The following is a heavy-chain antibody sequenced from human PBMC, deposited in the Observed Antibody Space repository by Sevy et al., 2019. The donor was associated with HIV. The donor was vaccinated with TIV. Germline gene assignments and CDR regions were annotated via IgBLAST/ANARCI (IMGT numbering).Heavy chain of an antibody. J-gene: IGHJ4*02. V-gene: IGHV1-46*01. CDR1: GYTFTSYY. Sequence: ASVKVSCKASGYTFTSYYMHWVRQAPGQGLEWMGIINPSGGSTSYAQKFQGRVTMTRDTSTSTVYMELSSLRSEDTAVYYCARDMSSGWYQPLIAAIEGGPKLCDWGQGTLVTVSS. CDR3: ARDMSSGWYQPLIAAIEGGPKLCD. D-gene: IGHD6-19*01. CDR2: INPSGGST.